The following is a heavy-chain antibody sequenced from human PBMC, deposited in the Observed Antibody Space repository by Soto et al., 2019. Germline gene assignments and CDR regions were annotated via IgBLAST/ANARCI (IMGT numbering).Heavy chain of an antibody. J-gene: IGHJ3*02. CDR1: GFSLSTSGAG. D-gene: IGHD3-22*01. CDR2: IYWDDDK. CDR3: AHRTRVSSVAAFDI. Sequence: QITLNESGPTLVKPTQTLTLTCTFSGFSLSTSGAGVGWIRQPPGKALEWLALIYWDDDKRYSPSLKSRLTITKDTSKNQVVLTMTNMDPVDTATYYCAHRTRVSSVAAFDIWGQGTMVTVSS. V-gene: IGHV2-5*02.